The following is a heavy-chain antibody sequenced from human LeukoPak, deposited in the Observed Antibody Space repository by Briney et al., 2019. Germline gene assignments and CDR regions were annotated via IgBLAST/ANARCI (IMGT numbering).Heavy chain of an antibody. CDR2: LSASGST. CDR3: ARDADGAAQFDP. CDR1: GSSISSYH. D-gene: IGHD6-13*01. Sequence: SETLSLTRTVSGSSISSYHWTWIRQPAGKGLEWIGRLSASGSTNFNPSLKSRVTISVDKSKKQFSLKVSSVTAADTAVYYCARDADGAAQFDPWGQGTLVTVSS. J-gene: IGHJ5*02. V-gene: IGHV4-4*07.